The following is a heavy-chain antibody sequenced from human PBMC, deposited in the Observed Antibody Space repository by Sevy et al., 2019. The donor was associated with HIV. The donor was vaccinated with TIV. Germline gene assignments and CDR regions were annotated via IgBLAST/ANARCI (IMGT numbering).Heavy chain of an antibody. CDR1: GGSISSGDYY. Sequence: SETLSLTCTVSGGSISSGDYYWSWIRQPPGKGLEWIGYIYYGGSTYYNPSLKSRVTISVDTSKNQFSLKLSSVTAADTAGYYCARELGTWIQPRRSPERRSKDWGQGTLVTVSS. CDR3: ARELGTWIQPRRSPERRSKD. J-gene: IGHJ4*02. CDR2: IYYGGST. V-gene: IGHV4-30-4*01. D-gene: IGHD5-18*01.